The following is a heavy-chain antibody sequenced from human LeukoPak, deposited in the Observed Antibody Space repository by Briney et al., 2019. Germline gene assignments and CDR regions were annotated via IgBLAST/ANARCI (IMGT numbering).Heavy chain of an antibody. D-gene: IGHD1-26*01. Sequence: GGSLTLSCAASGFIISSYCMHWVRQAPGKGLEWVAVIWYDGSNKYYADSVKGRFSISRDNSKNTLYLQMNSLRAEDTAVYYCARWVGATGFDYWGQGTLVTVSS. V-gene: IGHV3-33*01. CDR2: IWYDGSNK. CDR3: ARWVGATGFDY. CDR1: GFIISSYC. J-gene: IGHJ4*02.